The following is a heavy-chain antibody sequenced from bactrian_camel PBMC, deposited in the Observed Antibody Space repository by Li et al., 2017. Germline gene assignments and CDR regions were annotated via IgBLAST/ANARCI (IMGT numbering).Heavy chain of an antibody. CDR3: AKESYGLGVD. V-gene: IGHV3S40*01. CDR2: IHTTGVGST. D-gene: IGHD5*01. Sequence: VQLVESGGGLVQPGGSVRLSCAGSGFTFSPYGMSWVRQAPGKEREGVATIHTTGVGSTYYADSVKGRFTISRDNDKNTMYLQLNSLKTEDMAMYYCAKESYGLGVDWGQGTQVTVS. CDR1: GFTFSPYG. J-gene: IGHJ4*01.